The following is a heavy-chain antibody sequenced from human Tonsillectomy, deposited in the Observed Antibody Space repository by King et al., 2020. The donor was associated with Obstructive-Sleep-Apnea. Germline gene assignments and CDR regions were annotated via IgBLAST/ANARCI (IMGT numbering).Heavy chain of an antibody. J-gene: IGHJ6*02. CDR3: AKVLYDILTGYYTYYYYGMDV. CDR2: ISGSGGST. Sequence: QLVESGGGLVQPGGSLRLSCAASGFTFSSYAMSWVRQAPGKGLEWVSAISGSGGSTYYADSVKGRFTISRDNSKNTLYLQMNSLRAEDTAVYYCAKVLYDILTGYYTYYYYGMDVWGQGTTVTVSS. CDR1: GFTFSSYA. D-gene: IGHD3-9*01. V-gene: IGHV3-23*04.